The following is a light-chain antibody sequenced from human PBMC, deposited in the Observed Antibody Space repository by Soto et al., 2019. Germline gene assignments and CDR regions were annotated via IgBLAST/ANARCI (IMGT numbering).Light chain of an antibody. CDR1: QTVSSRF. CDR3: QQRNNWVT. Sequence: EIVLTQSPGTLSLSPGERATLSCRASQTVSSRFLAWYQQKPGQAPRLLIYGASNRATGIPDRFSGSGSGTDFVLTISSLEPEDFGVYYCQQRNNWVTFGGGTKVDIK. CDR2: GAS. V-gene: IGKV3D-20*02. J-gene: IGKJ4*01.